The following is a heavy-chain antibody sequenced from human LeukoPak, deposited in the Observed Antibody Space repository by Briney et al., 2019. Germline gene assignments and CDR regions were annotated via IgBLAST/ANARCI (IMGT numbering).Heavy chain of an antibody. D-gene: IGHD6-19*01. Sequence: PSETLSLTCTVSGGSISSYYWSWIRQPAGKGLEWIGRIYTSGSTNYNPSLKSRVTKSVDTSKNQFSLKLSSVTAADTAVYYCARVAKSIAVASYYFDYWGQGTLVTVSS. CDR3: ARVAKSIAVASYYFDY. CDR2: IYTSGST. J-gene: IGHJ4*02. CDR1: GGSISSYY. V-gene: IGHV4-4*07.